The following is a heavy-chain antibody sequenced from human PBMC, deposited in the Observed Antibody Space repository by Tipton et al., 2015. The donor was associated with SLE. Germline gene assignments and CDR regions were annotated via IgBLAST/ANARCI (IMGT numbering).Heavy chain of an antibody. V-gene: IGHV4-59*01. D-gene: IGHD2-21*01. CDR1: GGSIGGSY. CDR2: IYYSGST. J-gene: IGHJ6*02. CDR3: ARCGGGYGMDV. Sequence: TLSLTCSVSGGSIGGSYWSWIRQPPRKGLEWIGHIYYSGSTNYNPSLMSRVTISVDTSKNQFTLKLNSVTTADTAVYYCARCGGGYGMDVWGQGTTVTVSS.